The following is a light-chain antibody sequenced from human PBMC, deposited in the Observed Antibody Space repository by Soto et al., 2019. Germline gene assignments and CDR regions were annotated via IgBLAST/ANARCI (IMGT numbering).Light chain of an antibody. CDR1: QGIGND. J-gene: IGKJ1*01. Sequence: AIQLTQSPSSLSASVGDRVTISCRASQGIGNDLAWYQQKPGKAPRLLIFAASNLQSGVPSRFSGSGSGTDFTLTISRLQPEDFATYYCLQLYNFSWTFGQGPKVDIK. CDR2: AAS. CDR3: LQLYNFSWT. V-gene: IGKV1-6*01.